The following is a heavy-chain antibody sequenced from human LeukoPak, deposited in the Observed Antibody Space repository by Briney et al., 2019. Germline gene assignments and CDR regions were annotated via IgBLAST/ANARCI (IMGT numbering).Heavy chain of an antibody. V-gene: IGHV1-18*01. Sequence: GASVKVSCKASGYTFTSYGICWVRQAPGQGLEWMGWISAYNGNTNYAQKLQGGVTMTTDTSTSTAYMELRSLRSDDTAVYYCARFSPPTYYYDSSGYQSFDYWGQGTLVTVSS. CDR1: GYTFTSYG. D-gene: IGHD3-22*01. CDR2: ISAYNGNT. J-gene: IGHJ4*02. CDR3: ARFSPPTYYYDSSGYQSFDY.